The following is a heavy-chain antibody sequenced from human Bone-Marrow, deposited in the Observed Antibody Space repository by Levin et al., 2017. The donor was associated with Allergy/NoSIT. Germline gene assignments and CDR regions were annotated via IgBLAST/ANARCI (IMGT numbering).Heavy chain of an antibody. CDR3: VKGPRSVATIPSFFYGMDV. J-gene: IGHJ6*02. Sequence: PGGSLRLSCEASGFTFSSYALNWVRQAPGKGVEGVLENRGSGYTTYEADSVKGRFSMSRDNSKNKMYLHMGNLRGEDTAGYYCVKGPRSVATIPSFFYGMDVWGQGTTVIVSS. V-gene: IGHV3-23*01. CDR2: NRGSGYTT. D-gene: IGHD5-24*01. CDR1: GFTFSSYA.